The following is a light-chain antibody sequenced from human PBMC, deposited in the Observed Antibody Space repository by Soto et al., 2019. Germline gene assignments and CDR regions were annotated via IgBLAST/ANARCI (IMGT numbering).Light chain of an antibody. Sequence: EIVMTQSPATLSVSPGERATLSCRASQSVSSNLAWYQQKPGQAPRLLIYGASTRVTGIPARFSGSGSGTEFTLTISSLQSEDFATYYCQQLNSYPSLTFGGGTKVDIK. CDR3: QQLNSYPSLT. J-gene: IGKJ4*01. CDR2: GAS. V-gene: IGKV3-15*01. CDR1: QSVSSN.